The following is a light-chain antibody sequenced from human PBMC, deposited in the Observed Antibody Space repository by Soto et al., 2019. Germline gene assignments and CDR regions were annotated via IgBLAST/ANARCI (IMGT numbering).Light chain of an antibody. CDR1: ETVATN. J-gene: IGKJ1*01. V-gene: IGKV3-15*01. Sequence: EVMLIQSPATLSMSPWERATLSCRASETVATNLAWYQQKPGQAPRLLISGASTRAAGISDRFRGGGSGTEFTLTITSLRSEDSGTYYCQQYFEWPPMTFGQGTKVEI. CDR2: GAS. CDR3: QQYFEWPPMT.